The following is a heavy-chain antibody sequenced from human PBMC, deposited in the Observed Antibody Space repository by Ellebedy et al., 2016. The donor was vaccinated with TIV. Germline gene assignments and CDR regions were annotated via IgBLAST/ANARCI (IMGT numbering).Heavy chain of an antibody. V-gene: IGHV3-66*01. D-gene: IGHD6-19*01. CDR2: IYSGGTT. CDR3: ARDFRQWLAQGDALDV. Sequence: GESLKISCAASGFTVSSNYMSWVRQAPGKGLECVSVIYSGGTTYYADSVKGRFTISRDNSKNTLYLQMNSLRAEDTAVYYCARDFRQWLAQGDALDVWGQGTTVTVSS. CDR1: GFTVSSNY. J-gene: IGHJ6*02.